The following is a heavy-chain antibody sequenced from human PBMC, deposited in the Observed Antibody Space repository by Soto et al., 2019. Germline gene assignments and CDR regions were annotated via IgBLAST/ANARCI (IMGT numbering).Heavy chain of an antibody. J-gene: IGHJ4*02. CDR3: AIVGARPPDY. CDR2: MNPNSGNT. Sequence: QVQLVQSGAEVKKPGASVKVSCKASGYTFTSYDVNWVRQATGQGLGWMGWMNPNSGNTGYAQKFQGRVTMTRNTAINTAYMELSSLSSEDTAVYYCAIVGARPPDYWGPGTLVTVSS. CDR1: GYTFTSYD. V-gene: IGHV1-8*02. D-gene: IGHD1-26*01.